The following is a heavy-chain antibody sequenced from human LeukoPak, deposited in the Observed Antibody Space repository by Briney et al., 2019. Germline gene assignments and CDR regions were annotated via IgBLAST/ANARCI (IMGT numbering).Heavy chain of an antibody. Sequence: GGSLRLSCAASGFTFSSYAMSWVRQAPGKGLEWVSAISGSGGSTYYADSVKGRFTISRDNSKNTLYLQMNSLRAEDTAVYYCAKDLARGGNVIGSYLIMTPYDYWGQGTLVTVSS. D-gene: IGHD3-16*02. CDR3: AKDLARGGNVIGSYLIMTPYDY. CDR1: GFTFSSYA. CDR2: ISGSGGST. J-gene: IGHJ4*02. V-gene: IGHV3-23*01.